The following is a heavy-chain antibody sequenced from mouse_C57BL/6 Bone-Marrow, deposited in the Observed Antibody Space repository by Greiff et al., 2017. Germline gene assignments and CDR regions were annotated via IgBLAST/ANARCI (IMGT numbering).Heavy chain of an antibody. CDR3: ASSKYYGSPYYYAMDY. Sequence: QVQLQQPGTELVKPGASVKLSCKASGYTFTSYWMHWVKQRPGQGLEWIGNINPSNGGTNYNEKFKSKATLTVDTSSSTAYMQLSSLTSEDSAVYNFASSKYYGSPYYYAMDYWGQGTSVTVSS. CDR1: GYTFTSYW. D-gene: IGHD1-1*01. J-gene: IGHJ4*01. V-gene: IGHV1-53*01. CDR2: INPSNGGT.